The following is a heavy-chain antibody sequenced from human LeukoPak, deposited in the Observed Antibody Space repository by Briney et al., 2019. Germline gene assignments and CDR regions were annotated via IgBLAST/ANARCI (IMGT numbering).Heavy chain of an antibody. CDR2: INPNSGGT. CDR3: ASGKGGDGYNLDY. J-gene: IGHJ4*02. Sequence: ASVKVSCKASGYTFTGYYMHWVRQAPGQGLEWMGWINPNSGGTNYAQKFQGWVTMTRDTSISTAYMELSRLRSGDTAVYYCASGKGGDGYNLDYWGQGTLVTVSS. D-gene: IGHD5-24*01. V-gene: IGHV1-2*04. CDR1: GYTFTGYY.